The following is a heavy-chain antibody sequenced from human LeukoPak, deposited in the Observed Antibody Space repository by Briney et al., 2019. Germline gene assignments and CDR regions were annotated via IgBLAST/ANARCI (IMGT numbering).Heavy chain of an antibody. D-gene: IGHD3-22*01. V-gene: IGHV3-23*01. CDR2: IGGSDGSA. J-gene: IGHJ4*02. CDR3: AKRDSSGSYPYYFDY. Sequence: GGSLRLSCVASGFTFSTHAMSWVRLAPGKGLEWVSAIGGSDGSAYYADSVKGRFTISRDNSKDTLYLQMNSLRVEDTATYYCAKRDSSGSYPYYFDYWGQGTLVTVSS. CDR1: GFTFSTHA.